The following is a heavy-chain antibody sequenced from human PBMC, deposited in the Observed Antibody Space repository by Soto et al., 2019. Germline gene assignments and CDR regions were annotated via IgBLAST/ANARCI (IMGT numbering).Heavy chain of an antibody. V-gene: IGHV3-30-3*01. D-gene: IGHD3-22*01. CDR3: ASDENYYDSSGSQDGY. CDR1: CFSLHSYA. CDR2: ISYDGSNK. Sequence: GGSQRVSFATHCFSLHSYAMHCVRQAPSKGLEWVAVISYDGSNKYYADSVKGRFTISRDNSKNTLYLQMNSLRAEDTAVYYCASDENYYDSSGSQDGYWGQGTLVTVSS. J-gene: IGHJ4*02.